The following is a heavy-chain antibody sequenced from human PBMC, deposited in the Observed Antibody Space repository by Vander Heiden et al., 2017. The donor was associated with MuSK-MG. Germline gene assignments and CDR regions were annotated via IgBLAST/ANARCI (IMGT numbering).Heavy chain of an antibody. CDR3: GSGSGSYYTPLNY. D-gene: IGHD3-10*01. V-gene: IGHV3-23*01. J-gene: IGHJ4*02. CDR2: ISGSGGSTDYT. Sequence: ELRWLQAGGGLVRPGGSLRLSCPASGFTSSSYAMNWVRQAPGKGLEWVSGISGSGGSTDYTYYADSVKGRFTISRDNSKNTLFLQMNSLRAEDTAVYYCGSGSGSYYTPLNYWGQGTLVTVSS. CDR1: GFTSSSYA.